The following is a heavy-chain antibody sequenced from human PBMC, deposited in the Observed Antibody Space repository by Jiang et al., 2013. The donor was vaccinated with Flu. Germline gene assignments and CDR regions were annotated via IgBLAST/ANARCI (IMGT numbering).Heavy chain of an antibody. V-gene: IGHV1-18*01. D-gene: IGHD3-10*01. J-gene: IGHJ6*02. Sequence: GAEVKKPGASVKVSCKASGYTFTSYGISWVRQAPGQGLEWMGWISAYNGNTNYAQKLQGRVTMTSDTSSSTAYMELRSLRSDDTAVYYCARPMIFRGYSASGVLSGMDVWGQGTTVTVSS. CDR3: ARPMIFRGYSASGVLSGMDV. CDR2: ISAYNGNT. CDR1: GYTFTSYG.